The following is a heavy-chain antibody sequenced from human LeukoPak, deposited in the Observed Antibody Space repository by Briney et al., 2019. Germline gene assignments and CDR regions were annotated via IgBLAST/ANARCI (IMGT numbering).Heavy chain of an antibody. V-gene: IGHV3-7*03. CDR2: IKQDGSEK. J-gene: IGHJ4*02. Sequence: GGSLRLSCAASGFTFSTYWMSWVRQAPGKGLEWVANIKQDGSEKCHVDSVKGRFTISRDNAKNSLYLQMNSLRGEDTAVYYCASGQQLGYWGQGTLVTVSS. CDR1: GFTFSTYW. CDR3: ASGQQLGY. D-gene: IGHD6-13*01.